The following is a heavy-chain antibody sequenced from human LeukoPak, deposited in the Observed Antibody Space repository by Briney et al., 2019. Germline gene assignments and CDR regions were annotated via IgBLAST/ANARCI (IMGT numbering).Heavy chain of an antibody. V-gene: IGHV1-18*01. J-gene: IGHJ4*02. CDR1: GYTFNRYG. CDR2: ISAYSGNT. CDR3: ARTHDYDNFPDY. Sequence: GASVKVSCKASGYTFNRYGFSWVRQAPGQGLECLGWISAYSGNTKYAHNFQDRVTMTTDASTSTAYMELRSLTSDDTAVYFCARTHDYDNFPDYWGQGTLVAVSS. D-gene: IGHD4-11*01.